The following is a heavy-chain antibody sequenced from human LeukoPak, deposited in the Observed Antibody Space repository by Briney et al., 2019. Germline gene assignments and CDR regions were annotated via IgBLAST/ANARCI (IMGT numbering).Heavy chain of an antibody. V-gene: IGHV6-1*01. Sequence: SQTLSLTCAISGDSVSSKSAAWNWMRQSPSRGLEWLGRTYYRSKWYNDYAVSVKSRININPDTSKNQFSLQLNSVTPEDTAVYYCARSVDIVATVRSNAFDIWGQGTVVTVSS. J-gene: IGHJ3*02. CDR2: TYYRSKWYN. CDR1: GDSVSSKSAA. CDR3: ARSVDIVATVRSNAFDI. D-gene: IGHD5-12*01.